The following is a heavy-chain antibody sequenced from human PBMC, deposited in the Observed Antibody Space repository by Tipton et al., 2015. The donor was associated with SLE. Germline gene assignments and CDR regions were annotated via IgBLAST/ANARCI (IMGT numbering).Heavy chain of an antibody. V-gene: IGHV1-2*02. J-gene: IGHJ4*02. CDR2: INPNTGGT. D-gene: IGHD3-16*01. Sequence: QSGAEVKKPGASVKVSCKTSGYSFTAYYIHWVRQAPGQGLEWMGWINPNTGGTNYAQNFQGRVTMTRDTSISTAYMELKSLRSDDTSVYYCARLGVNDYWGQGTPVTVSS. CDR3: ARLGVNDY. CDR1: GYSFTAYY.